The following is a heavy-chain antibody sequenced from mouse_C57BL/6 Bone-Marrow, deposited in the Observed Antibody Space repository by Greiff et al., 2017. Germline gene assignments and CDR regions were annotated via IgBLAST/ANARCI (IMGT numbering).Heavy chain of an antibody. CDR2: IHPNSGST. J-gene: IGHJ4*01. CDR3: ARLGGYYVYYYAMDY. D-gene: IGHD2-3*01. CDR1: GYTFTSYW. Sequence: QVQLKESGAELVKPGASVKLSCKASGYTFTSYWMHWVKQRPGQGLEWIGMIHPNSGSTNYNEKFKSKATLTVDKSSSTAYMQLSSLTSEDSAVYYCARLGGYYVYYYAMDYWGQGTSVTVSS. V-gene: IGHV1-64*01.